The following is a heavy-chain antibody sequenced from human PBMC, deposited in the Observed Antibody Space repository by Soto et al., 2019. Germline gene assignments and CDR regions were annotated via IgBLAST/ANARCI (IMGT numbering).Heavy chain of an antibody. CDR1: GGSISSSSYY. J-gene: IGHJ4*02. CDR2: IYYSGST. Sequence: SETPSLTCTVSGGSISSSSYYWGWIRQPPGKGLEWIGSIYYSGSTYYNPSLKSRVTISVDTSKNQFSLKLSSVTAADTAVYYCARHTPAISISDHWGQGTLVTVSS. D-gene: IGHD2-15*01. CDR3: ARHTPAISISDH. V-gene: IGHV4-39*01.